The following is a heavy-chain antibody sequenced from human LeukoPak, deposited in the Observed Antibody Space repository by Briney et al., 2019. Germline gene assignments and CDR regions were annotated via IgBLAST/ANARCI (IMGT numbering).Heavy chain of an antibody. CDR2: ISGSGGNT. CDR3: AKGVLPTGFDY. V-gene: IGHV3-23*01. CDR1: GFTFSNYA. D-gene: IGHD3-10*01. J-gene: IGHJ4*02. Sequence: PGGSLRLSCAASGFTFSNYAMNWVRQAPGKGLEWVSAISGSGGNTYYADSVKGRFTISRDNSKNTLYLQMNSLRAEDTAIYYCAKGVLPTGFDYWGQGTLVTVSS.